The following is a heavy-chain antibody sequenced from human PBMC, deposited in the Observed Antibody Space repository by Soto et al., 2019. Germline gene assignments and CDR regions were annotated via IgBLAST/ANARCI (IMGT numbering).Heavy chain of an antibody. Sequence: SGPTLVNPTQTLTMTCTFSGFSLSTRGLGVGWIRQPPGKALEWLALIYWNDDKRYSPSLKSRLTITKDTSKNQVVLTMTNMDPVDTATYYCALFPRSSGGSCCFCFCGQGTWVTVSS. CDR1: GFSLSTRGLG. D-gene: IGHD2-15*01. J-gene: IGHJ4*02. V-gene: IGHV2-5*01. CDR3: ALFPRSSGGSCCFCF. CDR2: IYWNDDK.